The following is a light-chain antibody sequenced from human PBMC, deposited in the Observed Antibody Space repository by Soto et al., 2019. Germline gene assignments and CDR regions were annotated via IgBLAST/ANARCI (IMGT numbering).Light chain of an antibody. J-gene: IGKJ1*01. CDR3: QQYDTYSWT. CDR1: QSISSSY. CDR2: GVS. Sequence: TQSPGTLSLSPGERATLSCRASQSISSSYLAWYQQKPGQAPRLLIYGVSSRAIGIPDRFSGSGSGTDFTLTISRLEPEDFAVYYCQQYDTYSWTFGQGTKV. V-gene: IGKV3-20*01.